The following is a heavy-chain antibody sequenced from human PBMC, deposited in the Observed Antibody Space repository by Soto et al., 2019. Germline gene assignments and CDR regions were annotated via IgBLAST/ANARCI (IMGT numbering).Heavy chain of an antibody. CDR3: ARDGFMLTLGGASKDWGFDS. D-gene: IGHD3-16*01. CDR2: IFYSGPT. CDR1: GDSITSGVHY. Sequence: SETLSLTCTVSGDSITSGVHYWSWIRQLPGKGLEWIGYIFYSGPTYYNPSLKSRVAISVDTSKNQFSLKLNSVTAADTAVYYWARDGFMLTLGGASKDWGFDSWGPETLVTVP. J-gene: IGHJ4*02. V-gene: IGHV4-31*03.